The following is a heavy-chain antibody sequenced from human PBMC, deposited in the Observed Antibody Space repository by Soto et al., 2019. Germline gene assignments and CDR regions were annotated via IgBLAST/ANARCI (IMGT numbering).Heavy chain of an antibody. CDR1: GGSISSSSYY. CDR3: ARHSVVPAAQPLRWFDP. V-gene: IGHV4-39*01. J-gene: IGHJ5*02. CDR2: IYYSGST. D-gene: IGHD2-2*01. Sequence: SETLSLTCTVSGGSISSSSYYWGWIRQPPGKGLEWIGSIYYSGSTYYNPSLKSRVTISVDTSKNQFSLKLSSVTAADTAVYYCARHSVVPAAQPLRWFDPWGQGTLVTVSS.